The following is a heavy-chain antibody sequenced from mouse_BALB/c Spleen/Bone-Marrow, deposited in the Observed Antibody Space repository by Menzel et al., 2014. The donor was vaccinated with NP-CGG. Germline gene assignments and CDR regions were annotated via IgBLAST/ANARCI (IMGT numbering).Heavy chain of an antibody. Sequence: VQLQQPGPELVKPGASVKISCKASGYTFTDYNMHWVKQNHGKSLEWIGYIYPYNGNTGYNQKFKGKATLTVDNSSSTAYMELRSLTSEDFAVYYCARGVYYDYDVWFANWGQGTLVTVSA. V-gene: IGHV1S29*02. CDR3: ARGVYYDYDVWFAN. CDR1: GYTFTDYN. J-gene: IGHJ3*01. CDR2: IYPYNGNT. D-gene: IGHD2-4*01.